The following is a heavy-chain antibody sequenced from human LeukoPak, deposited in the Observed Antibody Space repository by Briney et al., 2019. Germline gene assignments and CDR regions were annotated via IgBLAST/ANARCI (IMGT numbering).Heavy chain of an antibody. J-gene: IGHJ6*02. Sequence: ASVKVSCKASGGTFSSYAISWVRQAPGQGLEWMGRIIPILGIANYAQKFQGRVTITADKSTSTAYMELSSLRSEDTAVYYCATRGYSGYDELDVWGQGTTVTVSS. CDR2: IIPILGIA. D-gene: IGHD5-12*01. CDR1: GGTFSSYA. CDR3: ATRGYSGYDELDV. V-gene: IGHV1-69*04.